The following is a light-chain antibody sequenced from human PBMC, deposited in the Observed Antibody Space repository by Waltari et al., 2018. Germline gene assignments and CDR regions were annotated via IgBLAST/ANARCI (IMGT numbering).Light chain of an antibody. CDR1: QDIRTY. J-gene: IGKJ2*01. CDR2: ATS. V-gene: IGKV1-33*01. Sequence: DILMPPSPSSLSSSVAGRVTITCQASQDIRTYLYWYQQRPGKAPKLLIYATSNLETGVPARFSGSGFGTHFTLTISSLEPEDTATYYCQQHDNFPYTFGQGTKLGIK. CDR3: QQHDNFPYT.